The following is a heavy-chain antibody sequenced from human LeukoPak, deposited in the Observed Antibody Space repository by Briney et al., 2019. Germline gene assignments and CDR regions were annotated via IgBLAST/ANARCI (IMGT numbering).Heavy chain of an antibody. CDR2: IYYSGST. CDR3: ARVTYPPSITNQYNWFDP. J-gene: IGHJ5*02. V-gene: IGHV4-59*01. D-gene: IGHD3-3*01. CDR1: GGSISSYY. Sequence: SETLSLTCTVSGGSISSYYWSWIRQPAGKGLEWIGYIYYSGSTNYNPSLKSRVTISVDTSKNQFSLKLSSVTAADTAVYYCARVTYPPSITNQYNWFDPWGQGTLVTVSS.